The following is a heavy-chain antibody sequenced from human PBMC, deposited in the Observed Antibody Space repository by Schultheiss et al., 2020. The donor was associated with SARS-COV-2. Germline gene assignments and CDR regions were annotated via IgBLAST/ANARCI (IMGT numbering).Heavy chain of an antibody. CDR3: ARPPYGIVVVPAASKEAAAFDI. D-gene: IGHD2-2*01. J-gene: IGHJ3*02. Sequence: SETLSLTCTVSGGSISSYYWSWIRQPPGKGLEWIGYIYYSGSTNYNPSLKSRVTISVDTSKNQFSLKLSSVTAADTAVYYCARPPYGIVVVPAASKEAAAFDIWGQGTMVTVSS. CDR1: GGSISSYY. CDR2: IYYSGST. V-gene: IGHV4-59*12.